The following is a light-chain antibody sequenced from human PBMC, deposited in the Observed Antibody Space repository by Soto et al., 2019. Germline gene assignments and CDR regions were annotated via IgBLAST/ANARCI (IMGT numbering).Light chain of an antibody. CDR1: SSDVGGYNY. J-gene: IGLJ2*01. Sequence: QSALTQPPSASGSPGQSVTISCTGTSSDVGGYNYVSWYQQHPGKAPKLILYEVSKRPSGVPDRFSGSKSGNTASLTVSGLQAEDEADYYCSSYAGSNNVVFGGGTKLT. V-gene: IGLV2-8*01. CDR2: EVS. CDR3: SSYAGSNNVV.